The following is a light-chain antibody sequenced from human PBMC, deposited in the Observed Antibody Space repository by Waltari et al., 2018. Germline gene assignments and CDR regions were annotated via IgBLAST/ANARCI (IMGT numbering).Light chain of an antibody. CDR1: QSVNNY. CDR2: DTS. V-gene: IGKV3-11*01. J-gene: IGKJ4*01. Sequence: DIVLTQSPATLSLSPGERATLSCRASQSVNNYLAWYQLKPVQAPRLLIYDTSNRATGIPARFSGSGSGTDFTLTISSLEPEDFAVYYCQQRTNWPLTFGGGTKVEIK. CDR3: QQRTNWPLT.